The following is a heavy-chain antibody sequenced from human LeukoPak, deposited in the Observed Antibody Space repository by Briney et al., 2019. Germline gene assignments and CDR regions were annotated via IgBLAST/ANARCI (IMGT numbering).Heavy chain of an antibody. CDR2: IGNSGSNR. CDR1: GFIFSSYG. Sequence: GGSLRLSCAASGFIFSSYGMHCVRQAPGKGLEWVSTIGNSGSNRYYADSVKGRFTISRDNSKNTLYLQMNGLRADDTAVYYFALLDKLLVSDPWGQGTLVTVSS. J-gene: IGHJ5*02. D-gene: IGHD2/OR15-2a*01. V-gene: IGHV3-23*01. CDR3: ALLDKLLVSDP.